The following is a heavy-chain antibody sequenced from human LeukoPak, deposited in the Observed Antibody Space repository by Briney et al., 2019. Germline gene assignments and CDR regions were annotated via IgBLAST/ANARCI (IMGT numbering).Heavy chain of an antibody. CDR2: IYYSGSA. D-gene: IGHD5/OR15-5a*01. Sequence: PSETLSFTCTVSGGTITHCYWSWIRQPPGKELEWMAFIYYSGSAHYNTSLTSRVSISVDTSKNQFSLSLTSVTAADTAFYYCARHSVASPHYFDYWGQGTPVTVSS. V-gene: IGHV4-59*08. CDR3: ARHSVASPHYFDY. CDR1: GGTITHCY. J-gene: IGHJ4*02.